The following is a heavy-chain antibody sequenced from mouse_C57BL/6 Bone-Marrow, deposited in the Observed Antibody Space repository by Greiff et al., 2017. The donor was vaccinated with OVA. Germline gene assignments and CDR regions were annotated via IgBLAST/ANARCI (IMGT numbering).Heavy chain of an antibody. CDR2: INPSNGGT. D-gene: IGHD2-4*01. CDR1: GYTFTSYW. J-gene: IGHJ3*01. Sequence: QVQLKQPGTELVKPGASVKLSCKASGYTFTSYWMHWVKQRPGQGLEWIGNINPSNGGTNYNEKFKSKATLTVDKSSSTAYMQLSSLTSEDSAVYYCARDDYDVGGAWFAYWGQGTLVTVAA. CDR3: ARDDYDVGGAWFAY. V-gene: IGHV1-53*01.